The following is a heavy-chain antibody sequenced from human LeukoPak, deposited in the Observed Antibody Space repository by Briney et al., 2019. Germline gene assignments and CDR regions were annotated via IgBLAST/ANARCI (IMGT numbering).Heavy chain of an antibody. Sequence: GRSLRLSCAASGFPFSSYGMHWVRQAPGKGLEWVAVISYDGSNKYYADSVKGRFTISRDNSKNTLYLQMNSLRAEDTAVYYCAKAPGGNSYYFDYWGQGALVTVSS. D-gene: IGHD4-23*01. J-gene: IGHJ4*02. CDR2: ISYDGSNK. CDR1: GFPFSSYG. CDR3: AKAPGGNSYYFDY. V-gene: IGHV3-30*18.